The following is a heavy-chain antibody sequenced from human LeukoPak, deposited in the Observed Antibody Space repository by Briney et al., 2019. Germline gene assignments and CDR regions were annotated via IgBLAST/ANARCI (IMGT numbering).Heavy chain of an antibody. CDR2: MYYSGNT. Sequence: SETLSLTCTVSGGSISSGDYYWSWIRQPPGKGLEWIGYMYYSGNTYYNPSLKSRITISLDMSKNQFSLKLSSVTAADTAVYYCARPYYYDSRIDPWGQGTLVTVSS. V-gene: IGHV4-30-4*01. J-gene: IGHJ5*02. CDR1: GGSISSGDYY. CDR3: ARPYYYDSRIDP. D-gene: IGHD3-22*01.